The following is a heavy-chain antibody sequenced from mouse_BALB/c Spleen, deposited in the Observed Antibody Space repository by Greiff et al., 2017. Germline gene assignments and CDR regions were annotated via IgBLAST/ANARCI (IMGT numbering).Heavy chain of an antibody. D-gene: IGHD1-1*02. J-gene: IGHJ4*01. Sequence: EVMLVQSGGDLVKPGGSLKLSCAASGFTFSSYGMSWVRQTPDKRLEWVATISSGGSYTYYPDSVKGRFTISRDNAKNTLYLQMSSLKSEDTAMYYCARRPYGSFTWGFYAMDYWGQGTPVTVSS. CDR2: ISSGGSYT. V-gene: IGHV5-6*02. CDR3: ARRPYGSFTWGFYAMDY. CDR1: GFTFSSYG.